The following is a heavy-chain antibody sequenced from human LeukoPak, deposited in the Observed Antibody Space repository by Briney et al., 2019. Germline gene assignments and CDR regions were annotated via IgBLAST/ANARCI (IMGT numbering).Heavy chain of an antibody. J-gene: IGHJ4*02. V-gene: IGHV3-21*04. CDR3: ARGDLPFQF. CDR2: ISYSSSYI. CDR1: GFTLSSYS. Sequence: GGSLRLSCAASGFTLSSYSMNWVRQAPGKGLEWVSSISYSSSYIYYADSVKGRFTISRDNSKNTLFLQMNSLRVEDTAVYYCARGDLPFQFWGQGTLVTVSS. D-gene: IGHD3-16*01.